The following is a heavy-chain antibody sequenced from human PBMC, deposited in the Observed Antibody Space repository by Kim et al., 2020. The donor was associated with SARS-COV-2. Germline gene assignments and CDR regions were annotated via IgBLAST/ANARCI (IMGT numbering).Heavy chain of an antibody. Sequence: GESLKISCKGSGYRFTSQWITWVRQMPGKGLEWMGRIDLSDSYTDYSPSFQGHVTIAGDKSITTAYLQWTSLKASDTGTYYCARFELSSGSFSRLDVWGQGTTVTVSS. CDR3: ARFELSSGSFSRLDV. J-gene: IGHJ6*02. CDR2: IDLSDSYT. CDR1: GYRFTSQW. D-gene: IGHD3-10*01. V-gene: IGHV5-10-1*01.